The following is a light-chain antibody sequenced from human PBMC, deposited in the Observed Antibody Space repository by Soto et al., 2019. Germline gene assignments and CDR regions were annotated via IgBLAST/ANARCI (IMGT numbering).Light chain of an antibody. J-gene: IGKJ1*01. CDR3: QQYAGSPST. Sequence: EIVLTQSPGTLSLSPGERATLSCRASQTVTSNYLAWYRRKPGQAPRLLIYGASSRATDIPDRFSGSGSGTDFTLTITRLEPEDFAVYFCQQYAGSPSTFGRGTKVEIK. V-gene: IGKV3-20*01. CDR2: GAS. CDR1: QTVTSNY.